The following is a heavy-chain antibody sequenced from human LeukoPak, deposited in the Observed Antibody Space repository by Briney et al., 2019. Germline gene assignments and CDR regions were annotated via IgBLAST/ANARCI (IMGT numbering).Heavy chain of an antibody. D-gene: IGHD6-19*01. CDR2: IWYDGSNK. CDR3: ARVGSGSYGMDV. V-gene: IGHV3-33*01. J-gene: IGHJ6*04. Sequence: GGSLRLSCAASGFTFSSYGMHWVRQAPGKGLEWVAVIWYDGSNKYYADSVKGRFTVSRDNSKNTLYLQMNSLRAEDTAVYYCARVGSGSYGMDVWGKGTTVTVSS. CDR1: GFTFSSYG.